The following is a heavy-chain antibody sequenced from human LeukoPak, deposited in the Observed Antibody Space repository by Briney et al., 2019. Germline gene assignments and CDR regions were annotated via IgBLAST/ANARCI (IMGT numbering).Heavy chain of an antibody. Sequence: PGGSLRPSCAASGFTFSSYAMSWVRQAPGKGLEWVSAISGSGGSTYYADSVKGRFTISRDNSKNTLYLQMNSLRAEDTAVYYCARSSYCSSTSCLGTPGYYFDYWGQGTLVTVSS. CDR3: ARSSYCSSTSCLGTPGYYFDY. CDR2: ISGSGGST. D-gene: IGHD2-2*01. J-gene: IGHJ4*02. CDR1: GFTFSSYA. V-gene: IGHV3-23*01.